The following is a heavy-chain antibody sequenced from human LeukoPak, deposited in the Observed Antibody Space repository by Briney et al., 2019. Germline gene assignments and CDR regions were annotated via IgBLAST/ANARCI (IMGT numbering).Heavy chain of an antibody. Sequence: SETLSLTCAVYGGSFSAYSWSWIRQPPGKGLEWIGEINHNGSTNYNPSLKSRVTISVDTSENQFSLKLSSVTAADTAFYYCARTKYYGSGSNYRGRYFYYMDVWGKGTTVTVSS. CDR3: ARTKYYGSGSNYRGRYFYYMDV. D-gene: IGHD3-10*01. CDR2: INHNGST. CDR1: GGSFSAYS. V-gene: IGHV4-34*01. J-gene: IGHJ6*03.